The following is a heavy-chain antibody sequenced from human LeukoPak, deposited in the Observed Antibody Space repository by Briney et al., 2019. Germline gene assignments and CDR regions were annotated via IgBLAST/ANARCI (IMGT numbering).Heavy chain of an antibody. D-gene: IGHD6-19*01. Sequence: GRSLRLSCAASGFTFSSYAMHWVRQAPGKGLEWVAVISYDGSNKYYADSVKGRFTISRDNSKNTLYLQMNSLRAEDTAVYYCARYSNGWYYFDYWGQGTLVTVSS. J-gene: IGHJ4*02. CDR1: GFTFSSYA. CDR2: ISYDGSNK. CDR3: ARYSNGWYYFDY. V-gene: IGHV3-30*04.